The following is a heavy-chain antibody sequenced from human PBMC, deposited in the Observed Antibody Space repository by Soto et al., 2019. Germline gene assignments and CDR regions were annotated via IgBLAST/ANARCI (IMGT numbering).Heavy chain of an antibody. J-gene: IGHJ4*02. CDR2: ISAYNGNT. D-gene: IGHD6-13*01. CDR3: ARDLGQQLVDY. V-gene: IGHV1-18*01. Sequence: GASVKVSCKASGYTFTSYGISWVRQAPGQGLEWMGWISAYNGNTNYAQNLQGRVTMATDTSTSTAYMDLRSLRSDDTAVYYCARDLGQQLVDYWGQGTLVTVSS. CDR1: GYTFTSYG.